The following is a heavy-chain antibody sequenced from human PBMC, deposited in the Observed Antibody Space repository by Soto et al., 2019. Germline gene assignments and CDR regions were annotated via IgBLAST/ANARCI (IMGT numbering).Heavy chain of an antibody. V-gene: IGHV3-66*01. CDR1: GFTVSSNY. Sequence: EVQLVESGGGLVQPGGSLRLSCAASGFTVSSNYMSWVRQAPGKGLEWVSVIYSGGSTYYADSVKGRFTISRDNSKNTLCLQMNSLRAEETVVYYCAREYESSGYSGFAFDIWGQGTMVTVSS. J-gene: IGHJ3*02. CDR2: IYSGGST. D-gene: IGHD3-22*01. CDR3: AREYESSGYSGFAFDI.